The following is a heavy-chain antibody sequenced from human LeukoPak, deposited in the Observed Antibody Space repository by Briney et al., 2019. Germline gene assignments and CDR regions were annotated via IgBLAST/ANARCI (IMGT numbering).Heavy chain of an antibody. CDR1: GGTFSSYA. V-gene: IGHV1-69*01. CDR2: IIPIFGTA. D-gene: IGHD3-22*01. J-gene: IGHJ1*01. Sequence: SVKVSCKASGGTFSSYAISWVRQAPGQGLEWMGGIIPIFGTANYAQKFQGRVTITADESTSTAYMELSSLRSEDTAVYYCARSESYYYDSSGYYPSAEYIQHWGQGTLVTVSS. CDR3: ARSESYYYDSSGYYPSAEYIQH.